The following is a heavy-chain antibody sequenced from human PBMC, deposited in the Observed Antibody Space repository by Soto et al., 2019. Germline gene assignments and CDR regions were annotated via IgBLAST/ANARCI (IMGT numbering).Heavy chain of an antibody. CDR1: GFIFSNFA. CDR2: VSGSGGSK. CDR3: AIHTHERPPADAFDV. J-gene: IGHJ3*01. V-gene: IGHV3-23*01. D-gene: IGHD1-1*01. Sequence: EVPLLESGGGLVQPGGSLRLSCVASASGFIFSNFAMSLVRQAPGRGLEWVSGVSGSGGSKYYADSVKGRFTISRDNSRNTLYLQMDSLTAEETAVYYCAIHTHERPPADAFDVWGQGTMVTVSS.